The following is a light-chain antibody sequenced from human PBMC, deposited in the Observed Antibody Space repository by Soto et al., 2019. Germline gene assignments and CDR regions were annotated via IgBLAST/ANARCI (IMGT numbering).Light chain of an antibody. CDR1: SGSIASNY. CDR3: QSFDISNVV. Sequence: FMLTQPHSVSESPGKTVTISCTRSSGSIASNYVQWYQQRPGSAPTPVIYEDSQRPSGVPDRFSGSIDSSSNSASLTISRLKTEAEADYYCQSFDISNVVFGGGTKVTVL. CDR2: EDS. V-gene: IGLV6-57*04. J-gene: IGLJ2*01.